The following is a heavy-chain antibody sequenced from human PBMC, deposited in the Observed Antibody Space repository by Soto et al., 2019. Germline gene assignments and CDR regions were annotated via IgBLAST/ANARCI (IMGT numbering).Heavy chain of an antibody. Sequence: ASVKVSCKASGYSFTSYAIHWMRQAPGQRLEWMGWINAGNGNTKVPQKFQGRVTFTRDTSASTVYMKLTSVTAADTAVYYCARVRGNQLLGWFDPWGQRTLVTVPS. CDR2: INAGNGNT. J-gene: IGHJ5*02. CDR3: ARVRGNQLLGWFDP. V-gene: IGHV1-3*01. CDR1: GYSFTSYA. D-gene: IGHD2-2*01.